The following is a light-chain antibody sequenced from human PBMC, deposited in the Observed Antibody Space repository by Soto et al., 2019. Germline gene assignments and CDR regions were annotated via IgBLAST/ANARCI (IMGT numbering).Light chain of an antibody. CDR1: SSDVGGYNY. Sequence: QSALTQPASVSGSPGQSITISCTGTSSDVGGYNYVSWYQQHPGKAPKLMIYDVSNRPSCVSNRFSVSKSGNTASLTISGLQAEDEADYYCSSYTSSSTLVFGGGTKLTVL. J-gene: IGLJ2*01. CDR3: SSYTSSSTLV. CDR2: DVS. V-gene: IGLV2-14*01.